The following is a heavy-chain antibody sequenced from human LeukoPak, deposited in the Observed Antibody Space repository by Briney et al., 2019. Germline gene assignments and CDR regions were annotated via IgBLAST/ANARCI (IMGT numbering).Heavy chain of an antibody. V-gene: IGHV4-59*08. CDR3: ARHSTIRNFDY. CDR2: IYYSGST. D-gene: IGHD5/OR15-5a*01. Sequence: SETLSLTCTVSGGSISSYYWSWIRQPPGKGLEWIGYIYYSGSTNYNPSLKSRVTIPVDTSKNQFSLKLSSVTAADTAVYYCARHSTIRNFDYWGQGPLVTVSS. J-gene: IGHJ4*02. CDR1: GGSISSYY.